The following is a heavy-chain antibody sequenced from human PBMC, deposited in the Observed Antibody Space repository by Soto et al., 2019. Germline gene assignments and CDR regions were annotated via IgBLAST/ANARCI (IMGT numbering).Heavy chain of an antibody. D-gene: IGHD3-22*01. Sequence: LSLTCTVSGGSISSGGYYWSWIRQHPGKGLEWIGYIYYSGSTYYNPSLKSRVTISVDTSKNQFSLKLSSVTAADTAVYYCARDRKYYDSSGYRDNWFDPWGQGTLVTVSS. V-gene: IGHV4-31*03. CDR3: ARDRKYYDSSGYRDNWFDP. CDR1: GGSISSGGYY. J-gene: IGHJ5*02. CDR2: IYYSGST.